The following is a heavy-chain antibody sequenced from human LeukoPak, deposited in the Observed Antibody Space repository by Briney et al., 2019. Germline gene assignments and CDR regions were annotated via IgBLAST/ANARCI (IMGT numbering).Heavy chain of an antibody. J-gene: IGHJ4*02. CDR1: GFTFSSYA. CDR2: ISYDGSNK. V-gene: IGHV3-30-3*01. D-gene: IGHD3-10*01. Sequence: GGSLRLSCAASGFTFSSYAMHWVSQAPGKGLEWVAVISYDGSNKYYADSVKGRFTISRDNSKNTLYLQMNSLRAEDTAVYYCARGTYGSGSYYMDPKYDYWGQGTLVTVSS. CDR3: ARGTYGSGSYYMDPKYDY.